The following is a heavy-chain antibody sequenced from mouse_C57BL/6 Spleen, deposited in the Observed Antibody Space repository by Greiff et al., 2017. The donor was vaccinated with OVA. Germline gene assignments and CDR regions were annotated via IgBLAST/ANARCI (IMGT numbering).Heavy chain of an antibody. D-gene: IGHD1-1*01. CDR1: GYTFTSYG. J-gene: IGHJ2*01. V-gene: IGHV1-81*01. CDR3: ARKSYPGSSLDY. Sequence: QVQLKESGAELARPGASVKLSCKASGYTFTSYGISWVKQRPGQGLEWIGEIYPRSGNTYYNEKFKGKATLTAAKSSSTAYMELRSLSSEDSAVYFCARKSYPGSSLDYWGQGTTLTVSS. CDR2: IYPRSGNT.